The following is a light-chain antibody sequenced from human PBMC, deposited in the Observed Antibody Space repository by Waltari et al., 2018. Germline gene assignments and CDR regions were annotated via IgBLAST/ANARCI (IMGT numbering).Light chain of an antibody. J-gene: IGKJ2*01. CDR1: QGLLHSDGKTY. CDR2: EVS. CDR3: MQGIHLYT. Sequence: DIVMTQTPLSLSVTPGQPASISCKSSQGLLHSDGKTYLYWYLQKPGQSPHPLFYEVSSRLSGVPDRFSGSGSGTDFTLKISRVEAEDVGVYYCMQGIHLYTFGQGTKLEIK. V-gene: IGKV2-29*02.